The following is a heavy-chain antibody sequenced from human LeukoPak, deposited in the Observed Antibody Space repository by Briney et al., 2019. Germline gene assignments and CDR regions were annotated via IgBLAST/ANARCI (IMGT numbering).Heavy chain of an antibody. J-gene: IGHJ4*02. CDR3: AREDYYDSSGSFDY. Sequence: PGGSLRLSCAASGFTFSDYCVSWSRQAPGEGLEGGSYISSSGSTIYYADSVKGRFTISRDNAKNSLYLQMNSLRAEDTAVYYCAREDYYDSSGSFDYWGQGTLVTVSS. CDR2: ISSSGSTI. CDR1: GFTFSDYC. V-gene: IGHV3-11*01. D-gene: IGHD3-22*01.